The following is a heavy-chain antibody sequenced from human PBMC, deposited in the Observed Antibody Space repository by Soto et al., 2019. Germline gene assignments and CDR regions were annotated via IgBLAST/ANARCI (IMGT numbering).Heavy chain of an antibody. CDR3: ARGYCSGGSCYGYFQH. CDR2: INHSGST. Sequence: SSETLSLTCAVYGGSFSGYYWSWIRQPPGKGLEWIGEINHSGSTNYNPSLKSRVTISVDTSKNQFSLKLSSVTAADTAVYYCARGYCSGGSCYGYFQHWGQGTLVTVSS. V-gene: IGHV4-34*01. CDR1: GGSFSGYY. J-gene: IGHJ1*01. D-gene: IGHD2-15*01.